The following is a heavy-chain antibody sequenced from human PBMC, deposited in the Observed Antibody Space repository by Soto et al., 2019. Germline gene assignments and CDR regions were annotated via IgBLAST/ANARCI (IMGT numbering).Heavy chain of an antibody. J-gene: IGHJ6*02. Sequence: GGSLRLSCAASGFTFSSYGMHWVRQAPGKGLEWVAVISYDGSNKYYADSVKGRFTTSRDNSKNTLYPQMNSLRAEDTAVYYCAKDVAAAATEYYYYGRDVWGQGTTLTVS. V-gene: IGHV3-30*18. D-gene: IGHD6-13*01. CDR2: ISYDGSNK. CDR3: AKDVAAAATEYYYYGRDV. CDR1: GFTFSSYG.